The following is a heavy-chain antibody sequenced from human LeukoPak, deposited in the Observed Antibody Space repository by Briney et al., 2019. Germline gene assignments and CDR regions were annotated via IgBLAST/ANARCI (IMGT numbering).Heavy chain of an antibody. Sequence: SETLSLTCTVSGGSISSYYWSWIRQPPGKGLEWIGYIYYSGSTNYNPSLKSRVTISVDTSKNQFSLKLSSVTAADTAVYYCARLQVAGTPLFYYYYGMDVWGQGTTVTVSS. CDR1: GGSISSYY. CDR3: ARLQVAGTPLFYYYYGMDV. CDR2: IYYSGST. J-gene: IGHJ6*02. D-gene: IGHD6-19*01. V-gene: IGHV4-59*08.